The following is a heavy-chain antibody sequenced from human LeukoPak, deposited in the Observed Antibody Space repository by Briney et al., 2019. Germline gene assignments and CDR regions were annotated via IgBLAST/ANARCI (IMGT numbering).Heavy chain of an antibody. D-gene: IGHD4-17*01. CDR2: IRSKANSYAT. CDR1: GFTFSGTA. CDR3: TTTIYGDYPDAFDI. Sequence: GGSLRLSCAASGFTFSGTAMHWVRQASGQGLEWVGRIRSKANSYATAYAASVKGRFTISRDDSKNTAYLQMNSLKTEDTAVYYCTTTIYGDYPDAFDIWGQGTMVTVSS. V-gene: IGHV3-73*01. J-gene: IGHJ3*02.